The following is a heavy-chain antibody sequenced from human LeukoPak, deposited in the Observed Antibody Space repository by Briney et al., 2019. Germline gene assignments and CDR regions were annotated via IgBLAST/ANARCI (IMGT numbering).Heavy chain of an antibody. Sequence: GASVKVSCKASGYTFTSYAISWVRQAPGQGLEWMGRIIPILGIANYAQKFQGRVTITADKSTSTAYMELSSLRSEDTAVYYCARLGYCSSTSCYRAPWYYYGMDVWGQGTTVTVSS. J-gene: IGHJ6*02. V-gene: IGHV1-69*04. CDR3: ARLGYCSSTSCYRAPWYYYGMDV. CDR2: IIPILGIA. D-gene: IGHD2-2*02. CDR1: GYTFTSYA.